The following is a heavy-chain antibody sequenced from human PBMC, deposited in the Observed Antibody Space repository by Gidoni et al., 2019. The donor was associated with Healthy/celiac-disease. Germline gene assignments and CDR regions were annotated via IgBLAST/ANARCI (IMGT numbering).Heavy chain of an antibody. CDR2: ISGSGGST. CDR1: GFTFSSYA. CDR3: AKDAIVVVPAAIPYYYYYYMDV. V-gene: IGHV3-23*01. D-gene: IGHD2-2*02. J-gene: IGHJ6*03. Sequence: EVQLLESGGGLVQPGGSLSLSCAASGFTFSSYAMSWVRQAPGKGLEWVSAISGSGGSTYYADSVKGRFTISRDNSKNTLYLQMNSLRAEDTAVYYCAKDAIVVVPAAIPYYYYYYMDVWGKGTTVTVSS.